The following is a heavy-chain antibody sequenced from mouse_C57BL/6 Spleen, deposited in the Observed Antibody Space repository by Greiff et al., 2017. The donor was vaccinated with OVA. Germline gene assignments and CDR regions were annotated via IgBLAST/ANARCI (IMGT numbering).Heavy chain of an antibody. CDR3: ASITTVVERDYFDD. V-gene: IGHV1-50*01. CDR1: GYTFTSYW. J-gene: IGHJ2*01. Sequence: QVQLQQPGAELVKPGASVKLSCKASGYTFTSYWMQWVKQRPGQGLEWIGEIDPSDSYTNYNQKFKGKATLTVDTSSSTAYMQLSSLTSEDSAVYYCASITTVVERDYFDDWGQGTTLTVSS. D-gene: IGHD1-1*01. CDR2: IDPSDSYT.